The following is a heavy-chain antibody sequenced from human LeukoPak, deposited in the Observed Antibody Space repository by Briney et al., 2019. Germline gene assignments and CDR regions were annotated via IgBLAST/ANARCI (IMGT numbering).Heavy chain of an antibody. CDR2: ISYDGSNK. J-gene: IGHJ4*02. CDR1: GFTFSSYG. D-gene: IGHD2-21*02. CDR3: AKVQYCGGDCYPYFDY. Sequence: PGRSLRLSCAASGFTFSSYGMHWVRQAPGKGLEWVAVISYDGSNKYYAESVKGRFTISRDNSKNTLYLQMNSLRAEDTAVYYCAKVQYCGGDCYPYFDYWGQGTLVTVSS. V-gene: IGHV3-30*18.